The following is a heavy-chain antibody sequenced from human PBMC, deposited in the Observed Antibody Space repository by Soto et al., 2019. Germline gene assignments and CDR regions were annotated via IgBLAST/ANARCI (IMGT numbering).Heavy chain of an antibody. D-gene: IGHD3-22*01. Sequence: ETLSLTCAVSGYSIISGYYWGWVRQPPGKGLECIGSIYQGGSTYHNPSLKSRVTISVDTSKNQFSLKLNSVTAADTAVYYCARDGGRYGYYYDSSGYFSLDHWGLGILVTVSS. V-gene: IGHV4-38-2*01. CDR1: GYSIISGYY. CDR2: IYQGGST. CDR3: ARDGGRYGYYYDSSGYFSLDH. J-gene: IGHJ4*02.